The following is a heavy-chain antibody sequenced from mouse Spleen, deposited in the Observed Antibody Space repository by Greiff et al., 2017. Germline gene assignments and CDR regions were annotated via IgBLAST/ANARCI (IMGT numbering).Heavy chain of an antibody. Sequence: EVKLMESGEGLVKPGGSLKLSCAASGFTFSSYAMSWVRQTPEKRLEWVAYISSGGDYIYYAATVKGRFTISRDNARNTLYLQMNSLKSEDTAMYYCTREYGYDDRALAYWGQGTLVTVSA. CDR3: TREYGYDDRALAY. CDR2: ISSGGDYI. J-gene: IGHJ3*01. CDR1: GFTFSSYA. V-gene: IGHV5-9-1*02. D-gene: IGHD2-2*01.